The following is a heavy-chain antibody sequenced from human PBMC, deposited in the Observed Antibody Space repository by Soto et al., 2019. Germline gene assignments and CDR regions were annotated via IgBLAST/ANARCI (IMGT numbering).Heavy chain of an antibody. CDR2: TYDGGST. CDR1: GDSISDVNYY. V-gene: IGHV4-30-4*01. J-gene: IGHJ4*02. CDR3: TRGPSGDKVDY. D-gene: IGHD7-27*01. Sequence: QVQLQGSGPRLVKPSQTLSLTCTVSGDSISDVNYYWSWIRQSPDKGLEWIGHTYDGGSTYSNPSRKRRXTXSXXTSKNQFSLQLSSMSAADTAVYYCTRGPSGDKVDYWGQGTLVTVSS.